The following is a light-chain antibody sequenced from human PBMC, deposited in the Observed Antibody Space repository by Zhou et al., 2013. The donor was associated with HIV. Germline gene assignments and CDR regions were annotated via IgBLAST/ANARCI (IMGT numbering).Light chain of an antibody. CDR2: KAS. V-gene: IGKV1-5*03. J-gene: IGKJ1*01. CDR1: QTISNY. Sequence: DIQMTQSPSSLSASAGDRVTITCRASQTISNYLNWYQQKPGKAPKLLIYKASNLQSGVPSRFSGSGSGTGFTLTISSLQPDDFATYYCQHYHSYPWSFGQGTKVELK. CDR3: QHYHSYPWS.